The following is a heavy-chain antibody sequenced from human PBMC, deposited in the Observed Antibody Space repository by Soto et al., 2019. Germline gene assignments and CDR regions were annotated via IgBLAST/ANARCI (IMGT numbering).Heavy chain of an antibody. V-gene: IGHV3-48*01. CDR1: GFTFSSYS. J-gene: IGHJ6*03. D-gene: IGHD5-12*01. Sequence: GGSLRLSCAASGFTFSSYSMNWVRQAPGKGLEWVSYISSSSSTIYYADSVKGRFTISRDNAKNSLYLQMNSLRAEDTAVYYCARVGYSGYDCMDVWGEGTTVTVSS. CDR3: ARVGYSGYDCMDV. CDR2: ISSSSSTI.